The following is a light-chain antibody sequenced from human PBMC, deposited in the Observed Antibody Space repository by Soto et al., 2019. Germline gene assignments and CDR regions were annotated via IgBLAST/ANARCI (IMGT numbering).Light chain of an antibody. Sequence: IVLTQSPGILSLSPGDGATLSCTASQNLRDIYLAWYQQKPGQAPRLLIHAASTRATGIPDRFSGSLSGTDFTLTISRLEPEDFAMYYCQQYGNALTFGGGTKVEMK. V-gene: IGKV3-20*01. CDR3: QQYGNALT. J-gene: IGKJ4*01. CDR2: AAS. CDR1: QNLRDIY.